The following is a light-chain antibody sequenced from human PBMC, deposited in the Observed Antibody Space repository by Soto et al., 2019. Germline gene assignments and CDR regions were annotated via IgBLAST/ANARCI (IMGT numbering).Light chain of an antibody. CDR1: SGHSSYA. CDR2: LNSDGSH. V-gene: IGLV4-69*01. Sequence: QPVLTQSPSASASPGASVKLTCTLSSGHSSYAIAWHQQQPEEGPRYLMKLNSDGSHTKGDGIPDRFSGSSSGAERYLTISSLQSEDEADYYCQTWGTGIVVFGGGTQLTVL. J-gene: IGLJ2*01. CDR3: QTWGTGIVV.